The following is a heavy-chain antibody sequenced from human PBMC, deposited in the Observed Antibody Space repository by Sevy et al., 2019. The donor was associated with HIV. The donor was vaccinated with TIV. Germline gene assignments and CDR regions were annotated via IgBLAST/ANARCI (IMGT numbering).Heavy chain of an antibody. CDR1: GFTVSSNY. CDR2: IYSGGST. D-gene: IGHD1-26*01. CDR3: ARDISREGGAPGYYYGIDV. V-gene: IGHV3-53*01. J-gene: IGHJ6*02. Sequence: GGSLRFSCAASGFTVSSNYMSWVRQAPGKGLEWVSVIYSGGSTYYADSVKGRFTISRDNSKNTLYLQMNSLRAEDTAVYYCARDISREGGAPGYYYGIDVWGQGTTVTVSS.